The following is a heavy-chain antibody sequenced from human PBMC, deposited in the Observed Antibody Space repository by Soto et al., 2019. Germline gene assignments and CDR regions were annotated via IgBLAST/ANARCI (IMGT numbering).Heavy chain of an antibody. CDR1: GYTFTDYY. J-gene: IGHJ4*02. Sequence: QVQLVQSGAEVKKPGASVKVSCKASGYTFTDYYMHWVRQAPGQGLEWMGWINPSSGGTSYAQNFQGRVTLTRDTSISTAYMELSRLSSDDTAVYYCTRASAVAGGSSNSLPIDYWGQGTLVTVSS. CDR3: TRASAVAGGSSNSLPIDY. V-gene: IGHV1-2*02. D-gene: IGHD6-19*01. CDR2: INPSSGGT.